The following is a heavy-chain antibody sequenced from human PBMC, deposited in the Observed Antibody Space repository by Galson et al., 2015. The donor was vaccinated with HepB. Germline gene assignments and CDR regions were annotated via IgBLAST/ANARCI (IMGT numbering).Heavy chain of an antibody. CDR2: IKSKTFGGTV. Sequence: SLRLSCAASGFTFTDAWVSWVRQAPGKGLEWVGRIKSKTFGGTVDYVTPVKGRFNIPRDDSKHTLSLLMNSLKTEDTSVYYCTTTVLPEDFIDYWCQGTLVTVSS. CDR1: GFTFTDAW. V-gene: IGHV3-15*01. J-gene: IGHJ4*02. D-gene: IGHD1-14*01. CDR3: TTTVLPEDFIDY.